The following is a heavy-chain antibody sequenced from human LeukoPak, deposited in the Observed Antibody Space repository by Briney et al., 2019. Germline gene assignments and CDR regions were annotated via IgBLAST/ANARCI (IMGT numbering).Heavy chain of an antibody. V-gene: IGHV3-30*18. J-gene: IGHJ4*02. D-gene: IGHD3-10*01. CDR2: IGDNGNAK. Sequence: PGGSLRLSCAASGFTFSGYGMHWVRQAPGQGLEWVAVIGDNGNAKKYADFVRGRFTISRDNSEKTMYLQMDSLRSDDTAVYYCAKEEGWGVNVFDYWGQGTLVAVSS. CDR3: AKEEGWGVNVFDY. CDR1: GFTFSGYG.